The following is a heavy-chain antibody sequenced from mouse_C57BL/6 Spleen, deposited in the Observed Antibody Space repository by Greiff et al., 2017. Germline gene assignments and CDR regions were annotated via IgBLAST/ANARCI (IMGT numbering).Heavy chain of an antibody. V-gene: IGHV1-59*01. CDR2: IDPSDSYT. D-gene: IGHD1-1*01. CDR1: GYTFTSYW. CDR3: ARDTTDPYWYFDV. Sequence: VQLQQPWAELVRPGTSVKLSCKASGYTFTSYWMHWVKQRPGQGLEWIGVIDPSDSYTNYNQKFKGKATLTVDTSSSTAYMQLSSLTSEDSAVYYCARDTTDPYWYFDVWGTGTTVTVSS. J-gene: IGHJ1*03.